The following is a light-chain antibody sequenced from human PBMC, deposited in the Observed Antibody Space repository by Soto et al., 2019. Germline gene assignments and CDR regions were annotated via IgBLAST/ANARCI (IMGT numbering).Light chain of an antibody. V-gene: IGKV1-39*01. CDR2: AAS. Sequence: IQLTQSPSFLSASLGDRVTITCRASQSISSYLNWYQQKPGKAPKLLIYAASSLQSGVPSRFSGSGSGTDFTLTISSLQPEDFATYYCQQSYSTPLTFGGGTKVDIK. J-gene: IGKJ4*01. CDR3: QQSYSTPLT. CDR1: QSISSY.